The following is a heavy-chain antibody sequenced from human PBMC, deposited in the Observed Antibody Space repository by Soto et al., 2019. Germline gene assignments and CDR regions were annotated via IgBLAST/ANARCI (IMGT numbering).Heavy chain of an antibody. Sequence: EVQLVESGGGLVQPGGSLRLSCAASGFTFSYYWMSWVRQAPGKGLEWVANIKQDGSEKYYVDSVKGRFTISRDNAKNSLYLQMNSLRAEDTAVYYCASEEPEHYYGSRDYWFDPWGQGTLVTVSS. CDR1: GFTFSYYW. J-gene: IGHJ5*02. V-gene: IGHV3-7*01. CDR2: IKQDGSEK. CDR3: ASEEPEHYYGSRDYWFDP. D-gene: IGHD3-10*01.